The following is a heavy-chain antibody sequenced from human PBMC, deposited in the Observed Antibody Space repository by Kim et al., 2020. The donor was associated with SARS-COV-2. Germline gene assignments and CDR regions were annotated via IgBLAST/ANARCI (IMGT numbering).Heavy chain of an antibody. J-gene: IGHJ4*02. Sequence: DNPPPKSRVTISVDTAKNQFSLKLRSVTAADTAVYYCARAGSGIAAADYWGQGTLVTVSS. V-gene: IGHV4-59*01. D-gene: IGHD6-13*01. CDR3: ARAGSGIAAADY.